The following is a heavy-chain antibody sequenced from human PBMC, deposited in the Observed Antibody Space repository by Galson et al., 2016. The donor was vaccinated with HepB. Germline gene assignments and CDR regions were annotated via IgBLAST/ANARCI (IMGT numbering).Heavy chain of an antibody. CDR3: AKTKFGELLSYLYA. CDR2: ITYDGDNK. D-gene: IGHD3-10*01. J-gene: IGHJ5*02. Sequence: SLRLSCAARGFIFSASGMHWVRQAPGKGLEWVAGITYDGDNKYYVDSVRGRFSISRDNSKDTLYLQMNSLRAEDTAVYFCAKTKFGELLSYLYAWGQGTLVTVSS. V-gene: IGHV3-30*18. CDR1: GFIFSASG.